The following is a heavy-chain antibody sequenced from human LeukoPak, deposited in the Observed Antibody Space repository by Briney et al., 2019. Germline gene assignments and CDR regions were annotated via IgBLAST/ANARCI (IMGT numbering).Heavy chain of an antibody. Sequence: PGGSLRLSCAASGFTFSTYNMNWVRQAPGQGLEWVSYINSDTIWYADSVKGRFTISRDNAKNSLFLQMNSLRAEDTAVYYCARDRDWGFDYWGQGTLVTVSS. D-gene: IGHD7-27*01. J-gene: IGHJ4*02. V-gene: IGHV3-48*01. CDR2: INSDTI. CDR3: ARDRDWGFDY. CDR1: GFTFSTYN.